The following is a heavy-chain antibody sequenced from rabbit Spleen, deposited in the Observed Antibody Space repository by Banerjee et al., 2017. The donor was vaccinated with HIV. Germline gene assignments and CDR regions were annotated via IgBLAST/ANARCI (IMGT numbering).Heavy chain of an antibody. CDR3: VRDLGYDDYSEKGYFNL. V-gene: IGHV1S40*01. CDR1: GFSFNGFSFNSGYD. J-gene: IGHJ4*01. Sequence: QSLEESGGGLVKPGASLTLTCKASGFSFNGFSFNSGYDMCWVRQAPGKGLEWISCIAGSSSGFTYSATWAKGRFTCSKTSSTTVTLQLNSLTAEDTATYFCVRDLGYDDYSEKGYFNLWGPGTLVTVS. D-gene: IGHD2-1*01. CDR2: IAGSSSGFT.